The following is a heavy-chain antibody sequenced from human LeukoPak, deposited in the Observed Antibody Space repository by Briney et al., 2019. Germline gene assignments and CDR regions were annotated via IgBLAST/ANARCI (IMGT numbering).Heavy chain of an antibody. V-gene: IGHV3-48*02. J-gene: IGHJ5*02. Sequence: GGSLRLSCEVSGFIFRSYSMNWVRQAPGKGLEWVSYISSSSSLIYYADSVKGRFTISRDNAKNSLYLQMNNLRDEDTAVYFCARGTTNWDSWFDPWGQGTLVTVSS. D-gene: IGHD7-27*01. CDR3: ARGTTNWDSWFDP. CDR1: GFIFRSYS. CDR2: ISSSSSLI.